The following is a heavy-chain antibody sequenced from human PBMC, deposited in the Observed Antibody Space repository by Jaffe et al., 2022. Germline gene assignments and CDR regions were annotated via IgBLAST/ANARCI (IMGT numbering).Heavy chain of an antibody. D-gene: IGHD1-1*01. V-gene: IGHV7-4-1*02. CDR1: GYTFTSQY. J-gene: IGHJ4*02. CDR3: ARGTPTPGTDH. Sequence: QVQLVQSGSELKKPGASVKVSCKASGYTFTSQYINWVRQAPGQGLEWMGNINTNTGKPTYVQGFTGRFVFSLDTSVSTAYLQISSLKADDTAIYYCARGTPTPGTDHWGQGTLVTVSS. CDR2: INTNTGKP.